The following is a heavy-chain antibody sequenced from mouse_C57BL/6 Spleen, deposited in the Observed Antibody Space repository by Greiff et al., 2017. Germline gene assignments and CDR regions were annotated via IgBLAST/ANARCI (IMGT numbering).Heavy chain of an antibody. D-gene: IGHD1-1*01. V-gene: IGHV1-26*01. CDR1: GYTFTDYY. Sequence: EVKLQQSGPELVKPGASVKISCKASGYTFTDYYMNWVKQSHGKSLEWIGDINPNNGGTSYNQKFKGKATLTVDKSSSTAYMELRSLTSEDSAVYYDSRRERITPYFDYWGQGTTVTVSA. CDR2: INPNNGGT. J-gene: IGHJ2*01. CDR3: SRRERITPYFDY.